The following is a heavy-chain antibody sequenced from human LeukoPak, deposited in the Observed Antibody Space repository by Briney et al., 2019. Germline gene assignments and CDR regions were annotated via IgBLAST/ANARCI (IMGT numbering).Heavy chain of an antibody. CDR2: INHSGST. CDR1: GGSFSGYY. D-gene: IGHD3-3*01. Sequence: SETLSLTCAVYGGSFSGYYWSWIRQPPGKGLEWIGEINHSGSTNYNPSLKSRVTISVDTSKNQFSLKLSSVTAADTAVCYCARRITIFGVARDWGQGTLVTVSS. CDR3: ARRITIFGVARD. J-gene: IGHJ4*02. V-gene: IGHV4-34*01.